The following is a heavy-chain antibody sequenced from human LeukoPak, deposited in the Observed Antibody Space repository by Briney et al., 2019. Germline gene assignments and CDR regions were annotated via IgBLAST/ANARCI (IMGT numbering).Heavy chain of an antibody. CDR2: INPNSGGT. CDR1: GYTFTGYY. Sequence: VASVKVSCKASGYTFTGYYMHWVRQAPGQGLAWMGWINPNSGGTNYAQKFQGRVTMTRDTSISTAYMELSRLRSDDTAVYYCAREAGYYYYGMDVWGQGTTVTVSS. CDR3: AREAGYYYYGMDV. J-gene: IGHJ6*02. V-gene: IGHV1-2*02.